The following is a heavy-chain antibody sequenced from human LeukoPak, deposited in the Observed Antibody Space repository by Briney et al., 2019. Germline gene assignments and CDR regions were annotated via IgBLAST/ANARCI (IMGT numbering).Heavy chain of an antibody. J-gene: IGHJ4*02. D-gene: IGHD1-26*01. Sequence: ASVKVSCKASGYTFTSYDINWVRQATGQGLEWMGWMNPYRGNTGYAQKFQGRVTMTRNTSISTAYMELSSLRSEDTAVYYCARGQIEFYSGSYGWVDYWGQGTLVTVSS. V-gene: IGHV1-8*01. CDR1: GYTFTSYD. CDR2: MNPYRGNT. CDR3: ARGQIEFYSGSYGWVDY.